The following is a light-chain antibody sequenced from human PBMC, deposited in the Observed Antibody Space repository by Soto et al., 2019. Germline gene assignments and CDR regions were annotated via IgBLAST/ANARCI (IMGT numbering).Light chain of an antibody. J-gene: IGKJ5*01. CDR2: AAS. V-gene: IGKV1-39*01. Sequence: DIQMTQSPSSLSASVGDRVTITCRASQSINRYLNWYQQKPGKAPKLLIYAASSLQSGVPSRFSGSGSGTDFTLTISSLQPEDFATYYCQQSYSTPQITFGQGTRLEIK. CDR3: QQSYSTPQIT. CDR1: QSINRY.